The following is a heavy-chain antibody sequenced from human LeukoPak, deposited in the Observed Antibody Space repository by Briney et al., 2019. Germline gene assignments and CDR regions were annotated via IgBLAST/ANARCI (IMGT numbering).Heavy chain of an antibody. CDR2: IIPIFGTA. Sequence: AASVKVSCKASGGTFSSYAISWVRQAPGQGLEWMGRIIPIFGTANYAQKFQGRVTITTDESTSTAYMELSSLRSEDTAVYYCARGWWAHYFDYWGQGTLVTVSS. CDR1: GGTFSSYA. J-gene: IGHJ4*02. D-gene: IGHD2-15*01. CDR3: ARGWWAHYFDY. V-gene: IGHV1-69*05.